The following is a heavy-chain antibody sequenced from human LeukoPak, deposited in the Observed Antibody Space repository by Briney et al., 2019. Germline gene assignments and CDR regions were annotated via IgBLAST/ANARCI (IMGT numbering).Heavy chain of an antibody. J-gene: IGHJ4*02. CDR1: GGSVSSGISY. D-gene: IGHD6-13*01. CDR3: ARGDHSSICY. CDR2: ISYSGGT. Sequence: SETLSLTCTVSGGSVSSGISYWSWIRQPPGKGLEWIAYISYSGGTDYNPSLRSRVTISLDTSKNQFSLKLNSVTAADTAVYYCARGDHSSICYWGQGTLVTVSS. V-gene: IGHV4-61*01.